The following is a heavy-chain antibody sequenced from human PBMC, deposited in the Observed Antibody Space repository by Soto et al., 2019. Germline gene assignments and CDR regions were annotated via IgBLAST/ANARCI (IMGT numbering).Heavy chain of an antibody. CDR2: INHSGST. Sequence: PSETLSLTCAVYGGSFSGYYWSWIRQPPGKGLEWIGEINHSGSTNYNPSLKSRVTMSVDTSKNQFSLKLSSVTAADTAVYYCASLMVRGPYGMDVWGQGTTVT. CDR3: ASLMVRGPYGMDV. D-gene: IGHD3-10*01. CDR1: GGSFSGYY. J-gene: IGHJ6*02. V-gene: IGHV4-34*01.